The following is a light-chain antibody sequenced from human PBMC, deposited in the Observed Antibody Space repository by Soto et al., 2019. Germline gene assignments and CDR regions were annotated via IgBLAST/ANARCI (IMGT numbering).Light chain of an antibody. CDR2: GAS. J-gene: IGKJ5*01. V-gene: IGKV3-11*01. Sequence: EILFTQSPTTLSVSAGGTVTLSCRVSQSIRTNVAWYQQIPGQAPRLLVYGASTRATGIPARFSGSGSGTDFTLTISSLEPEDFAVYYCQQRSNWPPITFGQGTRLEIK. CDR3: QQRSNWPPIT. CDR1: QSIRTN.